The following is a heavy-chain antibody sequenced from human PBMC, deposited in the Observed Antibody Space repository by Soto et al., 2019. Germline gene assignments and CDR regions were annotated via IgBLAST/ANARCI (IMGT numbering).Heavy chain of an antibody. D-gene: IGHD4-17*01. V-gene: IGHV3-53*01. Sequence: DVQLVESGGGLIQPGGSLGLSSAASGFTVSGNKYLAWVRQAPGKGLEWVSALYDVDGTFYADSVKGRFTTSGDSSRTIVYLQMNSLRPDDTAVYYCATWHLREHAYDIWGQGTAVTVAS. CDR3: ATWHLREHAYDI. CDR2: LYDVDGT. J-gene: IGHJ3*02. CDR1: GFTVSGNKY.